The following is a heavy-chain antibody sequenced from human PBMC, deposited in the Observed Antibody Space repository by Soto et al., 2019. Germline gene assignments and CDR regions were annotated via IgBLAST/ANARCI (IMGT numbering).Heavy chain of an antibody. Sequence: SVKVSCKASGFTFTSSAVQWVRQARGQRLEWIGWIVVGSGNTNYAQKFQERVTITRDMSTSTAYMELSSLRSEDTAVCYCAARGSYYYDSSGYRGGMDVWCQGTTVTVSS. J-gene: IGHJ6*02. D-gene: IGHD3-22*01. CDR3: AARGSYYYDSSGYRGGMDV. CDR1: GFTFTSSA. CDR2: IVVGSGNT. V-gene: IGHV1-58*01.